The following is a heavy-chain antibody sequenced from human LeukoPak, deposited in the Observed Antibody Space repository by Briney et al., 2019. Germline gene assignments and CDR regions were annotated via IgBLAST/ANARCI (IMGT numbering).Heavy chain of an antibody. CDR2: IYYSGST. Sequence: SETLSLTRTVSGGSXXSHYWSWIRQPPGKGQEWIGNIYYSGSTNYNPSLKSRVTISVDTSKNQFSLKLSSVTAADTAVYYCARVAHFTFGAYGMDVWGQGTTVTVSS. D-gene: IGHD3-16*01. J-gene: IGHJ6*02. CDR3: ARVAHFTFGAYGMDV. V-gene: IGHV4-59*11. CDR1: GGSXXSHY.